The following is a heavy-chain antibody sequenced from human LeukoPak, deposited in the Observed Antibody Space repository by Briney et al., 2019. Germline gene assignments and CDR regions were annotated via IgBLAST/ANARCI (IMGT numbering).Heavy chain of an antibody. J-gene: IGHJ4*02. Sequence: SETLSLTCAVYGGSFSGYYWSWIRQPPGKGLEWIGEINHSGSTNYNPSLKSRVTISVDTSKNQFSLKLGSVTAADTAVYYCARGAPQYSSSLDYWGQGTLVTVSS. CDR2: INHSGST. D-gene: IGHD6-13*01. CDR3: ARGAPQYSSSLDY. V-gene: IGHV4-34*01. CDR1: GGSFSGYY.